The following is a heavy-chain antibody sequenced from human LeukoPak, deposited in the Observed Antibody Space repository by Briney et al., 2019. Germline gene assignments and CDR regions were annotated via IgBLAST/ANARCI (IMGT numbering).Heavy chain of an antibody. CDR2: INPCGGST. D-gene: IGHD5-18*01. V-gene: IGHV1-46*03. Sequence: ASVKVSCKASGYTFTSYYMHWVRQAPGQGLEWMGIINPCGGSTSYAQKFQGRVTMTRDTPTSTVYMELSSLRSEDTAVYYCARAIKQLWSDYWGQGTLVTVSS. CDR1: GYTFTSYY. CDR3: ARAIKQLWSDY. J-gene: IGHJ4*02.